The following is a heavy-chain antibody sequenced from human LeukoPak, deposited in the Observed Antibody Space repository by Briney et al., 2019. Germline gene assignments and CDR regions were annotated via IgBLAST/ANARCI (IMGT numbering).Heavy chain of an antibody. CDR1: GASITNYY. CDR3: ARVRPNWNDGTFDY. CDR2: IYPSGST. D-gene: IGHD1-1*01. Sequence: SETLSLTCTVSGASITNYYWSWIRQSAGKGLEWIGRIYPSGSTHSNPSLKSRVTMPLDTSKNQFSLGLSSVTAADTAVYYCARVRPNWNDGTFDYWGQGTLVTVSS. V-gene: IGHV4-4*07. J-gene: IGHJ4*02.